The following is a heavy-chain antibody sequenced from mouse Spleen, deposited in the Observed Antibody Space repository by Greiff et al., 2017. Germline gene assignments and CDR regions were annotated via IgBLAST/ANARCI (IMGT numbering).Heavy chain of an antibody. D-gene: IGHD2-14*01. V-gene: IGHV1-66*01. Sequence: VQRVESGPELVKPGASVKISCKASGYSFTSYYIHWVKQRPGQGLEWIGWIYPGSGNTKYNEKFKGKATLTADTSSSTAYMQLSSLTSEDSAVYYCAREGVRRNYYAMDYWGQGTSVTVSS. CDR2: IYPGSGNT. CDR1: GYSFTSYY. CDR3: AREGVRRNYYAMDY. J-gene: IGHJ4*01.